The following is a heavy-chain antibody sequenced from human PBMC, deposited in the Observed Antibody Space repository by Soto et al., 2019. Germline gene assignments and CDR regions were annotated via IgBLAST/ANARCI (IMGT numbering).Heavy chain of an antibody. V-gene: IGHV3-21*01. D-gene: IGHD3-10*01. J-gene: IGHJ6*02. CDR2: ISRSSSYI. CDR3: AREGVQHGSGPYYYYGMDV. Sequence: EVQLVESGGGLVKPGGSLRLSCAASGFTFSSYSMNWVRQAPGKGLEWVSSISRSSSYIYYADSVKGRFTISRDNAKNSLYLQRNSLRAEDTAVYSCAREGVQHGSGPYYYYGMDVWGQGTTVTVSS. CDR1: GFTFSSYS.